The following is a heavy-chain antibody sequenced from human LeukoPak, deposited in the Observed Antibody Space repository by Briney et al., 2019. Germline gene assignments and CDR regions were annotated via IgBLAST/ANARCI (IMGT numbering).Heavy chain of an antibody. V-gene: IGHV3-74*01. CDR3: AKDEVVPGYYYTDV. J-gene: IGHJ6*03. CDR2: TNSDGSTT. CDR1: GFTFSSYW. Sequence: SGGSLRLSCAASGFTFSSYWMHWVRQAPGKGLVWVSRTNSDGSTTSYADSVKGRFTISRDNSKNTMYLQMNSLNAEDTAVYYCAKDEVVPGYYYTDVWGRGTTVTISS. D-gene: IGHD2-2*01.